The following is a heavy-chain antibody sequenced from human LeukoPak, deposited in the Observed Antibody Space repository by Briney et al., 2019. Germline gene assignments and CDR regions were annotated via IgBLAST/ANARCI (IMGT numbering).Heavy chain of an antibody. Sequence: SETLSLTCTVSGGSISSGGYYWSWIRQHPGKGLEWIGYIYYSGSTNYNPSLKSRVTISVDTSKNQFSLKLSSVTAADTAVYYCARDGIAVARWFDPWGQGTLVTVSS. CDR2: IYYSGST. V-gene: IGHV4-61*08. D-gene: IGHD6-19*01. CDR1: GGSISSGGYY. J-gene: IGHJ5*02. CDR3: ARDGIAVARWFDP.